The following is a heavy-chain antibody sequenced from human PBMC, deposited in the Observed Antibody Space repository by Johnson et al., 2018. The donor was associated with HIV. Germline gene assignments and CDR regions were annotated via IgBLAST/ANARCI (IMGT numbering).Heavy chain of an antibody. Sequence: VQLVESGGGVVQPGRSLRLSCAASGFTFSNFGIHWVRQAPGKGLEWVAVISYDGSNKYYADSVKGRFTISRDNSKNTLYLQMNSLRAEDTAVYYCARDMEAYCSGGSCYSAAFDIWGQGTMVTVSS. D-gene: IGHD2-15*01. J-gene: IGHJ3*02. CDR1: GFTFSNFG. CDR2: ISYDGSNK. V-gene: IGHV3-30*03. CDR3: ARDMEAYCSGGSCYSAAFDI.